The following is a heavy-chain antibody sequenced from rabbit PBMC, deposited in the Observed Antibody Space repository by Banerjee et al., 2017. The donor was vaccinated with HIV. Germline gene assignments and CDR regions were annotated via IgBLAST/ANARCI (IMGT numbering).Heavy chain of an antibody. D-gene: IGHD6-1*01. CDR1: GFSFSSSYW. Sequence: QEQLEESGGDLVKPEGSLTLTCTASGFSFSSSYWICWVRQAPGKGPEWIACIYTGDGNTYYASWAKGRFTISKTSSTTVTLQMTSLTAADTATYFCARDQYGGSDGDGYTMDLWGQGTLVTVS. J-gene: IGHJ3*01. CDR2: IYTGDGNT. CDR3: ARDQYGGSDGDGYTMDL. V-gene: IGHV1S45*01.